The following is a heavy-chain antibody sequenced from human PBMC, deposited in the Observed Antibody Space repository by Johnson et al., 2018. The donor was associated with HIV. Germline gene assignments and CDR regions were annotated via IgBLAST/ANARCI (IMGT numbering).Heavy chain of an antibody. CDR3: ARVQRSGWFHTDAFDL. CDR2: INWTGGSI. Sequence: VQLVESGGGVVRPGGSLRLSCAASGFTFDDYGMNWVRHAPGKGLAWVSGINWTGGSIGYADSVKGRFTISRDNAKNSLYLQMNSLRSDDTAVYFCARVQRSGWFHTDAFDLWGQGTMVTVSS. CDR1: GFTFDDYG. V-gene: IGHV3-20*04. D-gene: IGHD6-19*01. J-gene: IGHJ3*01.